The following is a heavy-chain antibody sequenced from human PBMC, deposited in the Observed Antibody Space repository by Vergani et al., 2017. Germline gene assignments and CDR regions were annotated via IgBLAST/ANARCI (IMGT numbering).Heavy chain of an antibody. D-gene: IGHD3-10*01. CDR3: AREGWIGGAFDI. J-gene: IGHJ3*02. Sequence: QVQLQQWGAGLLKPSETLSLTCAVYGGSFSDYYWRWIRQPPGKGLEWIGEINHSRSTNYNPSLKSRVTISVDTWKNQFSLKLSSVTAADTAVYYCAREGWIGGAFDIWGQGTMVTVSS. V-gene: IGHV4-34*01. CDR1: GGSFSDYY. CDR2: INHSRST.